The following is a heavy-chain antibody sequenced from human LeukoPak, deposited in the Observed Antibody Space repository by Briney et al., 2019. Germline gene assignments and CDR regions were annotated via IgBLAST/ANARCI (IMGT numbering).Heavy chain of an antibody. CDR3: ARMYDFWSGYIWFDP. CDR1: GGSISSSSYY. Sequence: SETLSLTCTVSGGSISSSSYYWGWIRQPPGKGLEWIGSIYYSGSTYYNPSLKSRVTISVDTSKNQFSLKLSSVTAADTAVYYCARMYDFWSGYIWFDPWGQGTLVTVSS. D-gene: IGHD3-3*01. V-gene: IGHV4-39*01. J-gene: IGHJ5*02. CDR2: IYYSGST.